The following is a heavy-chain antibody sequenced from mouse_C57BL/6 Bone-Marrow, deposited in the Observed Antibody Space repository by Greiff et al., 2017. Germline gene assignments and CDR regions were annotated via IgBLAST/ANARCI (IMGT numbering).Heavy chain of an antibody. CDR3: ARRGLGY. Sequence: QVQLKQPGAELVMPGASVKLSCKASGYTFTSYWMHWVKQRPGQGLEWIGEIDPSDSYTNYNQKFKGKSTLTVDKSSSTAYMQLSSLTSEDSAVYYCARRGLGYWGQGTTLTVSS. CDR1: GYTFTSYW. CDR2: IDPSDSYT. V-gene: IGHV1-69*01. D-gene: IGHD2-13*01. J-gene: IGHJ2*01.